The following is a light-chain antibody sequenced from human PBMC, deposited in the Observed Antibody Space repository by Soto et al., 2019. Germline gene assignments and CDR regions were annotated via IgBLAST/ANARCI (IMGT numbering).Light chain of an antibody. V-gene: IGLV2-23*01. CDR3: SSYAGAVA. J-gene: IGLJ2*01. CDR1: SGDVGTYNL. CDR2: EGS. Sequence: QSALTQPASVSGSPRQSITISCTGTSGDVGTYNLVSWYQHHPGKAPKLMIYEGSNRPSGVSHRFSGSQSGNTASLTISGLQAEDEADYYCSSYAGAVAFGGGTKLTVL.